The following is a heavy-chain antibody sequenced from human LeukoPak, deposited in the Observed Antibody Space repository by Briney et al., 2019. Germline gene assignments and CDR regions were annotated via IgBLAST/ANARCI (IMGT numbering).Heavy chain of an antibody. Sequence: GGSLRLSCAASGFTFANYAMNWFRHTPGKGLEWLSYISSTNAIYYADSVKGRFTMSRDNAKESLYLQMTSLRAEDTAVYYCARDDKWAFDYWGQRTLVTVSS. D-gene: IGHD1-26*01. CDR1: GFTFANYA. CDR2: ISSTNAI. V-gene: IGHV3-69-1*02. CDR3: ARDDKWAFDY. J-gene: IGHJ4*02.